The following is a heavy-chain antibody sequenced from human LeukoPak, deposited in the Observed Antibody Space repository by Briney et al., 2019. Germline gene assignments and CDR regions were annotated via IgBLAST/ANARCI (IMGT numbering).Heavy chain of an antibody. D-gene: IGHD3-22*01. V-gene: IGHV1-46*01. CDR2: INPSCGST. J-gene: IGHJ4*02. CDR3: ARAGNSSGSLALLSAY. CDR1: GYTFTSYY. Sequence: ALVKVSCKASGYTFTSYYMHWVRQAPGQGLEWMGIINPSCGSTRYAQKFQGRVTMTRDTSTSTVYMEMSRLRSPDTAVYYCARAGNSSGSLALLSAYWGQGTLVTVSS.